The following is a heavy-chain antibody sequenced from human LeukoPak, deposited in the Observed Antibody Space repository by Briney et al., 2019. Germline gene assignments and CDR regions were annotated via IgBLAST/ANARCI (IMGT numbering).Heavy chain of an antibody. Sequence: PGGSLRLSCAASGFTFSTYAMSWVRQAPGKGLEWVSAISGSGGSTYYADSVKGRFTISRDNSKNTLYLQMNSLRAEDTAVYYCANQIGDIWFGELLPFNYWGQGTLVTVSS. J-gene: IGHJ4*02. CDR2: ISGSGGST. V-gene: IGHV3-23*01. D-gene: IGHD3-10*01. CDR3: ANQIGDIWFGELLPFNY. CDR1: GFTFSTYA.